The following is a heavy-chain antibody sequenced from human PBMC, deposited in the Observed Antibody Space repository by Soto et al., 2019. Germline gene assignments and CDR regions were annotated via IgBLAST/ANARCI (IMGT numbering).Heavy chain of an antibody. Sequence: AGGSLRLSCAASGFTFSSYAMSWVRQAPGKGLEWVSAISGSGGSTYYADSVKGRFTISRDNSKNTLYLQMNSLRAEDTAVYYCAKEFYYDILTGYVDYWGQGTLVTVSS. J-gene: IGHJ4*02. CDR2: ISGSGGST. D-gene: IGHD3-9*01. CDR3: AKEFYYDILTGYVDY. V-gene: IGHV3-23*01. CDR1: GFTFSSYA.